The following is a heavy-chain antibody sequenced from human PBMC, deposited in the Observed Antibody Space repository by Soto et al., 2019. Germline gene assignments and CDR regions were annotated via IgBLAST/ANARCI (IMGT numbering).Heavy chain of an antibody. CDR3: SFHDYDYIWGSYYFFDY. J-gene: IGHJ4*02. V-gene: IGHV4-59*08. CDR2: IYYSGST. CDR1: GGEISSYY. Sequence: SEKLRLTETGSGGEISSYYWSWIRKNKEKELERIGYIYYSGSTNYNPSIKSRVTITVDTSKNLFSLKLSSVTAADTAVYFCSFHDYDYIWGSYYFFDYWCQGTLVTVSS. D-gene: IGHD3-16*01.